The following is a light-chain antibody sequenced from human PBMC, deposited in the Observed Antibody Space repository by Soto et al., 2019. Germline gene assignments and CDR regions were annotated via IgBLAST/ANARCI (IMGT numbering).Light chain of an antibody. CDR1: SGHSSYA. CDR2: LNSDGSH. CDR3: QTWGTGIVV. Sequence: QSVLTQSPSASASLGASVKLTCTRSSGHSSYAIAWHQQQPEKGPRYLMKLNSDGSHSTGDGIPDRFSGSSSGAERYLTISSLQSEDEADYYCQTWGTGIVVFGGGTKVTVL. V-gene: IGLV4-69*01. J-gene: IGLJ2*01.